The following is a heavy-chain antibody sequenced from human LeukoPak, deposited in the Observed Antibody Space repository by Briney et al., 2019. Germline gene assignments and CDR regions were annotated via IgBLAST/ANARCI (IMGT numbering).Heavy chain of an antibody. CDR2: ISAYNGNT. CDR3: ARGAYGDK. Sequence: ASVKVSCKASGYTFINYRITWVRQAPGQGLEWMGWISAYNGNTNYAQKFQGRVTMTTDTSTSTAYMELRSLRSDDTAVYYCARGAYGDKWGQGTMVTVSS. V-gene: IGHV1-18*01. J-gene: IGHJ4*02. D-gene: IGHD4-17*01. CDR1: GYTFINYR.